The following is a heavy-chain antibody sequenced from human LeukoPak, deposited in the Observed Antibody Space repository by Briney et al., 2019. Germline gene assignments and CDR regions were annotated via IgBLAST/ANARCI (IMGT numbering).Heavy chain of an antibody. CDR1: GGSISSYY. V-gene: IGHV4-59*01. CDR3: ARATYTRGSTSAYFDY. CDR2: IYYSGST. J-gene: IGHJ4*02. D-gene: IGHD2-2*01. Sequence: PSETLSLTCTVSGGSISSYYWSWIQQPPGKGLERIGYIYYSGSTNYNPSLKSRVTISVDTSKNQFSLKLSSVTAADTAVYYCARATYTRGSTSAYFDYWGQGTLVTVSS.